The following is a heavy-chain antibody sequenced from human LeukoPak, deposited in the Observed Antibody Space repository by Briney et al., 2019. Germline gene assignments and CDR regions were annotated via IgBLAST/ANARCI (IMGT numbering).Heavy chain of an antibody. Sequence: ASVKFSCKASGYTFTAYYIHWVRQAPGQGLEWMGWINPNSGGTHYAQNFQGRVTMTRDTSITTAYMELTRLRSDDTAVYYCARYSSPPDALDIWGQGTMVTVSS. CDR3: ARYSSPPDALDI. CDR1: GYTFTAYY. J-gene: IGHJ3*02. CDR2: INPNSGGT. V-gene: IGHV1-2*02. D-gene: IGHD6-13*01.